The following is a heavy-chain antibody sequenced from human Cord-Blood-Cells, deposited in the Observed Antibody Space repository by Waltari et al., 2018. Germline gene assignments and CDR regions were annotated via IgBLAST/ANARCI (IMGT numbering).Heavy chain of an antibody. V-gene: IGHV1-2*04. CDR3: ARARRFSSFFIDY. CDR1: GYTFTGYY. D-gene: IGHD3-3*01. Sequence: QVQLAKSGAEVKKPGASVKVSCKASGYTFTGYYMPSLRPAPGQGLEWMGWINPNSGGTNYAQKFQGWVTMTRDTSISTAYMELSRLRSDDTAVYYCARARRFSSFFIDYWGQGTLVTVSS. CDR2: INPNSGGT. J-gene: IGHJ4*02.